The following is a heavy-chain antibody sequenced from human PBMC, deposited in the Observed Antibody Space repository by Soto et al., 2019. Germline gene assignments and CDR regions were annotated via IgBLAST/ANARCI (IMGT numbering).Heavy chain of an antibody. CDR3: ARESYSGYHSSDY. J-gene: IGHJ4*02. CDR1: GYSICSGCF. D-gene: IGHD5-12*01. CDR2: RYHDRNT. Sequence: SGTLSLSCAVSGYSICSGCFWVWIRHHPGKGLAWCANRYHDRNTHSNPSLKSRVTMSVGTPKHQFSLKRNPVTTPDTAGYYCARESYSGYHSSDYWGQAILVTTSS. V-gene: IGHV4-38-2*01.